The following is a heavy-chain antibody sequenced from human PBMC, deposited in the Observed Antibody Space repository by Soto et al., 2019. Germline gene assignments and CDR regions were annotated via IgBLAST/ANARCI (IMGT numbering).Heavy chain of an antibody. J-gene: IGHJ4*02. D-gene: IGHD6-19*01. CDR2: IYHSGST. Sequence: QVQLQESGPGLVKPSGTLSLTCAVSGGSISSSNWWSWVRQPPWKGLAWIGEIYHSGSTNYNPSLKSRVTISVDKSKNQFSLKLSAVTAADTAVYYCASGLRLAVAGTVFEYWGQGTLVPVSS. V-gene: IGHV4-4*02. CDR1: GGSISSSNW. CDR3: ASGLRLAVAGTVFEY.